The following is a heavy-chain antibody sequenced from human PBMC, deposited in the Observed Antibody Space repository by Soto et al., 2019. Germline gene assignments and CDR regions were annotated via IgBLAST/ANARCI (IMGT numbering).Heavy chain of an antibody. CDR1: GDSIRSGSYH. V-gene: IGHV4-39*01. J-gene: IGHJ4*02. CDR2: IYYSGTT. Sequence: LSLTCTVSGDSIRSGSYHWAWIRQSPGKGLEWIASIYYSGTTYYNPSLKSRVTISVDSSRNQLSVNLGSVTAADTAAYFCVRQVGDRLWYFDYWGQGTPVTVSS. D-gene: IGHD2-21*01. CDR3: VRQVGDRLWYFDY.